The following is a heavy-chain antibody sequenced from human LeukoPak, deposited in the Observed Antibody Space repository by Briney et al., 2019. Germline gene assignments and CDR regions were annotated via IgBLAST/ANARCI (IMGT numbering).Heavy chain of an antibody. D-gene: IGHD1-7*01. V-gene: IGHV3-30*02. CDR2: IRYDGSNK. J-gene: IGHJ4*02. Sequence: GGSLRLSCAASGFTFSSYGMHWVRQAPGKGLEWVAFIRYDGSNKYYADSVKGRFTISRDNSKNTLYLQMNSLRAEDTAVYYCAKDSNLYNWNSGYFDYWGQGTLVTVSS. CDR3: AKDSNLYNWNSGYFDY. CDR1: GFTFSSYG.